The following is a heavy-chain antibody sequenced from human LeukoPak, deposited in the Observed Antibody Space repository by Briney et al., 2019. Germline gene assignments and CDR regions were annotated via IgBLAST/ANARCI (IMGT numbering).Heavy chain of an antibody. D-gene: IGHD3-10*01. CDR1: GGSISSSSYY. CDR2: IYYSGST. Sequence: SETLSLTCTVSGGSISSSSYYWGWIRQPPGKGLEWIGSIYYSGSTYYNPSLKSRVTISVDTSKNQFSLKLSSVTAADTAVYYCASGGPTFSGAFDIWGQGTMVTVSS. V-gene: IGHV4-39*01. CDR3: ASGGPTFSGAFDI. J-gene: IGHJ3*02.